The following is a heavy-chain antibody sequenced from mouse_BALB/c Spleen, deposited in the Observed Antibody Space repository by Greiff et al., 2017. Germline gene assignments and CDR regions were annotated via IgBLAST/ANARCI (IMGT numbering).Heavy chain of an antibody. Sequence: EVQRVESGGGLVKPGGSLKLSCAASGFTFSSYAMSWVRQTPEKRLEWVASISSGGSTYYPDSVKGRFTISRDNARNILYLQMSSLRSEDTAMYYCAREDYGLDYWGQGTTLTVSS. D-gene: IGHD1-2*01. CDR2: ISSGGST. CDR3: AREDYGLDY. CDR1: GFTFSSYA. J-gene: IGHJ2*01. V-gene: IGHV5-6-5*01.